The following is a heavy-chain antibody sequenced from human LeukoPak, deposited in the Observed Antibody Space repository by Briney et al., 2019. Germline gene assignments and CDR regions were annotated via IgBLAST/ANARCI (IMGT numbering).Heavy chain of an antibody. Sequence: GRSLRLSCAASGFTFDDYAMHWVRQAPGKGLEGVSGISWNSGSIAYADSVKGRFTISRDNAKNSLYLQMNSLRARGTALYYCAKDGWQLWLYFDYWGQGTLVTVSS. J-gene: IGHJ4*02. CDR1: GFTFDDYA. CDR3: AKDGWQLWLYFDY. D-gene: IGHD5-18*01. CDR2: ISWNSGSI. V-gene: IGHV3-9*01.